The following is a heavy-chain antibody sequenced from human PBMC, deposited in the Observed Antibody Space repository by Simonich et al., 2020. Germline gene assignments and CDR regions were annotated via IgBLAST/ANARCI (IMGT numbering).Heavy chain of an antibody. Sequence: QVQLQQWGAGLLKPSETLSLTCAVYGGSFSGYYWSWIRQPPGKGLERIGEINHSESTNYNPALKRRVTISVDTSKNQFSLKLSSVTAADTAVYYCARGLGVAAAGTAFQHWGQGTLVTVSS. D-gene: IGHD6-13*01. J-gene: IGHJ1*01. V-gene: IGHV4-34*01. CDR1: GGSFSGYY. CDR3: ARGLGVAAAGTAFQH. CDR2: INHSEST.